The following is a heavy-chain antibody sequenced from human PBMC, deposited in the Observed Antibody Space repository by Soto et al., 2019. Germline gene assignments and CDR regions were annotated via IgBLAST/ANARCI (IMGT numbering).Heavy chain of an antibody. CDR2: IYFSGTT. D-gene: IGHD5-12*01. Sequence: SETLSLTCTVSGGSISSGGYYWSWIRQNPGKGLEWIGYIYFSGTTYYNPSLKSRVIMSVDTSKNQFSLKLSSVTAADTAVYYCARDISGYDQLDHWGQGTLVTVSS. J-gene: IGHJ4*01. CDR3: ARDISGYDQLDH. CDR1: GGSISSGGYY. V-gene: IGHV4-31*03.